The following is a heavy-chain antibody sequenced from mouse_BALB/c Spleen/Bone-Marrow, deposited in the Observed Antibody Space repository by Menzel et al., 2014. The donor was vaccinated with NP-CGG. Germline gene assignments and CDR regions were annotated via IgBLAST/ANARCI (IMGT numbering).Heavy chain of an antibody. Sequence: VQLQQSGAELVKPGASVKLSCKASGYTFTSYWVYWVKQRPGQGLEWIGEINPSNGRTDYNEKFKTKATLTVDSSSSTAYMQLSSLTSEDSAVYYCTSPQLGRDYWGQGTTLTVSS. V-gene: IGHV1S81*02. D-gene: IGHD4-1*02. CDR2: INPSNGRT. J-gene: IGHJ2*01. CDR1: GYTFTSYW. CDR3: TSPQLGRDY.